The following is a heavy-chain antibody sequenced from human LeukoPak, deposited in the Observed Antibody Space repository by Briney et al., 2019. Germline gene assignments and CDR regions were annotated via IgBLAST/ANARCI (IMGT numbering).Heavy chain of an antibody. CDR2: IYYSGST. D-gene: IGHD2-15*01. V-gene: IGHV4-39*07. Sequence: SETLSLTCTVSGGSISSSSYYCGWIRQPPGKGLEWIGSIYYSGSTYYNPSLKSRVTISVDTSKNQFSLKLSSVTAADTAVYYCAVNRDCSGGSCYGWGQGTLVTVSS. CDR1: GGSISSSSYY. CDR3: AVNRDCSGGSCYG. J-gene: IGHJ4*02.